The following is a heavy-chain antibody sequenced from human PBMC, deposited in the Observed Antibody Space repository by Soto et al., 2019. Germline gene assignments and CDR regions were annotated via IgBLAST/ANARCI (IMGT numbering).Heavy chain of an antibody. Sequence: QITLNESGPTVVKPAETLTLTCTFSGFSLTTSGVGVGWIRQSPGKAPEWLALIYWDDDKRYSASLKSRLTITKDTSKTQVVLTMASVDPADTATYYCAHRILRTVFGLVTTTAIYFDFWGQGTPVVVSS. CDR3: AHRILRTVFGLVTTTAIYFDF. CDR1: GFSLTTSGVG. J-gene: IGHJ4*02. D-gene: IGHD3-3*01. CDR2: IYWDDDK. V-gene: IGHV2-5*02.